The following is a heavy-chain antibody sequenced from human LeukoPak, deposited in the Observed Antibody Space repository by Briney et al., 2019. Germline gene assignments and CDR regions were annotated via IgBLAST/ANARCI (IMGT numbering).Heavy chain of an antibody. J-gene: IGHJ5*02. Sequence: ASVKVSCKASGYTFTSYGISWVRQAPGQGLEWMGWISGYNGYTHYAHNLQGRVTMTTDTTTSTAYMELRSLRSDDTAVYYRARYEALYNSGYYPNWFDRWGQGTLVSVYS. D-gene: IGHD3-22*01. CDR3: ARYEALYNSGYYPNWFDR. V-gene: IGHV1-18*01. CDR2: ISGYNGYT. CDR1: GYTFTSYG.